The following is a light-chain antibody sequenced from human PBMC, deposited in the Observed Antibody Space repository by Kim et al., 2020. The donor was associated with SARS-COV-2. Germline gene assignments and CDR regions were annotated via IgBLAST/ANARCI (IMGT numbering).Light chain of an antibody. CDR2: KAS. V-gene: IGKV1-5*03. CDR3: QQYNSYLYT. J-gene: IGKJ2*01. CDR1: QSISSW. Sequence: SASVGDRVTITCRASQSISSWLAWYQQKPGKAPKLLIYKASSLESGVPSRFGGSGSGTEFTLTISSLQPDDFATYYCQQYNSYLYTFGQGTKLEI.